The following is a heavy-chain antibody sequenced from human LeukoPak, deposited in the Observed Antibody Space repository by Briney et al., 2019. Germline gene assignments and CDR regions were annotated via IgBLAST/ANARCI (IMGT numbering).Heavy chain of an antibody. CDR1: GFTFSSYE. D-gene: IGHD4-23*01. J-gene: IGHJ4*02. CDR2: ISTSGSTI. V-gene: IGHV3-48*03. Sequence: GGSLRLSCAASGFTFSSYEMNWVRQAPREGLEWISYISTSGSTIYYADSVKGRFTFSRDNAKNSLYLQMNSLRAEDTAVYYCARSGGYYDYWGQGTRVSVSS. CDR3: ARSGGYYDY.